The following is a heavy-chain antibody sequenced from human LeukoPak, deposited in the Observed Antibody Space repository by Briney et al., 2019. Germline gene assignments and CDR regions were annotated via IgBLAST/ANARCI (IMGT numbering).Heavy chain of an antibody. Sequence: SETLSLTCTVSGGSISSGSYYWSWIRQPAGKGLEWIGRIYTSGSTNYNPSLKSRVTISVDTSKNQFSLKLSSVTAADTAVYYCARDTYYDISGYTRPLPDYYYYYYMDVWGKGTTVTISS. CDR3: ARDTYYDISGYTRPLPDYYYYYYMDV. CDR1: GGSISSGSYY. V-gene: IGHV4-61*02. CDR2: IYTSGST. D-gene: IGHD3-22*01. J-gene: IGHJ6*03.